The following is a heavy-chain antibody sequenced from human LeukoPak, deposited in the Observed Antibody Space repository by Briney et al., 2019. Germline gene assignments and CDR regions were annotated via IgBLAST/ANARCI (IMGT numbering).Heavy chain of an antibody. D-gene: IGHD3-3*01. CDR1: GFTFDDYA. J-gene: IGHJ4*02. CDR2: ISWNSGSI. Sequence: PGRSLRLSCSASGFTFDDYATPWVRQAPGKGLEWVSGISWNSGSIGYADSVKGRFTISRDNAKNSLYLQMNSLRAEDTALYYCARVTYYDFWSGYPYFDYWGQGTLVTVSS. V-gene: IGHV3-9*01. CDR3: ARVTYYDFWSGYPYFDY.